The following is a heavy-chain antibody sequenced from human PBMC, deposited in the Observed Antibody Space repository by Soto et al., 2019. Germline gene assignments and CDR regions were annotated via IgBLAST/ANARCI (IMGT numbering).Heavy chain of an antibody. J-gene: IGHJ6*03. D-gene: IGHD6-19*01. Sequence: GGSLRLSCAASGFTFYIYCVHWVRQAPGKGLEWVAVISYDGSNEYYADPVKGRFTISRDNSKNTLYLQMNSLRAEDTAVYYCAKSVAAPIGGYYYHMDVWGKGTTVTVSS. CDR3: AKSVAAPIGGYYYHMDV. V-gene: IGHV3-30*18. CDR2: ISYDGSNE. CDR1: GFTFYIYC.